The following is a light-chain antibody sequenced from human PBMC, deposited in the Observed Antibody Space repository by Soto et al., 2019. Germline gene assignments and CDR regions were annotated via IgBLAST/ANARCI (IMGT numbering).Light chain of an antibody. CDR1: QSVGRH. J-gene: IGKJ3*01. V-gene: IGKV3-15*01. CDR3: QEYSKWPLFT. Sequence: EIVVTQSPGILSVSPGDSATLSCRASQSVGRHLAWYQQKPGQDPTLLIYAASTRATGLPARFSGSGSGTDVTLTISSLQSEDFAVYSCQEYSKWPLFTFGHGTRVYIK. CDR2: AAS.